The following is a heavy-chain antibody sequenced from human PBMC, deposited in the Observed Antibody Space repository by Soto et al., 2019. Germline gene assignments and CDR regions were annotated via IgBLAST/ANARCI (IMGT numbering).Heavy chain of an antibody. CDR1: GCSISSSNW. V-gene: IGHV4-4*02. CDR3: ARVMRGITGTRNGIWFDP. D-gene: IGHD1-7*01. J-gene: IGHJ5*02. Sequence: SETLSLTCAVPGCSISSSNWCSWVRQPPGKGLEWIGEIYHSGSTNYNPSLKSRVTISVDKSKNQFSLKLSSVTAADTAVYYCARVMRGITGTRNGIWFDPWGQGTLVTVSS. CDR2: IYHSGST.